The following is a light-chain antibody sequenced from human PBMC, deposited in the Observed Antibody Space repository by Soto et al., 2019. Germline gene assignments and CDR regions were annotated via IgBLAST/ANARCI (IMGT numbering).Light chain of an antibody. Sequence: DIVMTQSPLSLPVTPGEPASISCRSSQSLLHSNGYNYLDWYLQKPGQSPQLLIYLGSNRASGVPDRFSGSGSGTDFTLKISRVEAEDVGVYYCMQALQFTCGPGTKVDIK. CDR3: MQALQFT. CDR2: LGS. CDR1: QSLLHSNGYNY. J-gene: IGKJ3*01. V-gene: IGKV2-28*01.